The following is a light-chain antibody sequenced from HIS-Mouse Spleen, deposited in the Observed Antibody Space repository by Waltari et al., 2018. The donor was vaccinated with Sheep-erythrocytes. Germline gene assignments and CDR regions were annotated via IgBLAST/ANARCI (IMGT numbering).Light chain of an antibody. V-gene: IGLV2-11*01. CDR3: CSYAGSYPWV. Sequence: QSALTQPRSVSGSPGQSVTISCTGTSSDVGGYNYVSWYQQHPGKAPKLMIYAVSKRPSGVPVRFSGSKSGNTASLTISGLQAEDEADYYCCSYAGSYPWVFGGGTKLTVL. J-gene: IGLJ3*02. CDR1: SSDVGGYNY. CDR2: AVS.